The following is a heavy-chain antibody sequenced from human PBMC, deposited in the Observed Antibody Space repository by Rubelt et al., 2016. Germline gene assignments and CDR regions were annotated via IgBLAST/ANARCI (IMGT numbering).Heavy chain of an antibody. CDR3: ARMTYTSSEDAINWFDP. CDR1: SFA. D-gene: IGHD3-22*01. Sequence: SFAINWVRQAPGQGLEWMGWISGYNGNTTYAQKLQGRVTMTTDTSTNTAYMELRSLRSDDTAVYYCARMTYTSSEDAINWFDPWGQGTLVTVSS. V-gene: IGHV1-18*01. J-gene: IGHJ5*02. CDR2: ISGYNGNT.